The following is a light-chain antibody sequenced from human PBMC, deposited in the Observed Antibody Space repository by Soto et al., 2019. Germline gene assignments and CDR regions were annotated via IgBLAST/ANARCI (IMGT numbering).Light chain of an antibody. Sequence: EIVLTQSPGTLSLSPGERATLSCRASQSVSSSYLAWYQQKPGQAPRLLIYGASGRATGIPDRFSGSGSGTDFTLNISRLEPEDFAVYYCQQYGSSTMYTFGQGTKLEIK. CDR3: QQYGSSTMYT. J-gene: IGKJ2*01. CDR2: GAS. V-gene: IGKV3-20*01. CDR1: QSVSSSY.